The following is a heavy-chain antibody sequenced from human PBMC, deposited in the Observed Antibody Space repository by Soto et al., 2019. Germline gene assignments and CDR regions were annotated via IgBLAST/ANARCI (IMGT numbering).Heavy chain of an antibody. Sequence: GASVKVSCKASGYTFTGYYMHWVRQAPGQGLEWMGWINPNSGGTNYAQKFQGRVTMTRDTSISTVYMELSRLRSDDTAVYYCARDHGTTVVSCGLCGMDVWGQGTTVTVSS. CDR2: INPNSGGT. J-gene: IGHJ6*02. D-gene: IGHD4-17*01. V-gene: IGHV1-2*02. CDR1: GYTFTGYY. CDR3: ARDHGTTVVSCGLCGMDV.